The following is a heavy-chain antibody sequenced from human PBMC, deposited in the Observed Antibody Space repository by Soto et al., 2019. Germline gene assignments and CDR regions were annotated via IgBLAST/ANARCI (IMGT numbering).Heavy chain of an antibody. CDR1: GFTFSSYG. CDR2: ISYDGSNK. CDR3: GGYGDYYYYYGMDV. V-gene: IGHV3-30*03. J-gene: IGHJ6*02. Sequence: QVQLVESGGGVVQPGRSLRLSCAASGFTFSSYGMHWVRQAPGKGLEWVAVISYDGSNKYYADSVKGRFTISRDNSKNNTYLQMNNLRAEDTAVYYYGGYGDYYYYYGMDVWGQGTTVTVSS. D-gene: IGHD4-17*01.